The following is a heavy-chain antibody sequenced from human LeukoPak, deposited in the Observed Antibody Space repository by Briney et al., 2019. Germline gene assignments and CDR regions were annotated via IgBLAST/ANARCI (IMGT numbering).Heavy chain of an antibody. Sequence: GGSLRLSCAASGFTFSGSAMHWVRQASGKGLEWVGRIRSKANSYATAYAASVKGRFTISRDGSKNTAYLQMNSLKTEDTAVYYCTRDMITFGGVIPNYWGQGTLVTVSS. CDR3: TRDMITFGGVIPNY. D-gene: IGHD3-16*02. V-gene: IGHV3-73*01. CDR2: IRSKANSYAT. CDR1: GFTFSGSA. J-gene: IGHJ4*02.